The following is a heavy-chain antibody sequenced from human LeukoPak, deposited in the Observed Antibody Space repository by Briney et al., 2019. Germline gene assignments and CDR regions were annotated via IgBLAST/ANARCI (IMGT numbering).Heavy chain of an antibody. D-gene: IGHD4-17*01. CDR2: IYYSGST. Sequence: WIRQPPGKGLEWIGTIYYSGSTYYNPSLKSRVTISVDTSQNQFSLKLSSVTAADTAVYYCARGPTVKYFDYWGQGTLVTVSS. J-gene: IGHJ4*02. V-gene: IGHV4-39*07. CDR3: ARGPTVKYFDY.